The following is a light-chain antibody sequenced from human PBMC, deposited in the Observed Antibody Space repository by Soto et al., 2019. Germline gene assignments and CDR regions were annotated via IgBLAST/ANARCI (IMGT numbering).Light chain of an antibody. Sequence: QSALTQPASVSGSPGQSITISCTGTSSDVGSYNYVSWYQQHPGKAPKLMIYDVSNRPSGVSNRFSGSKSGNTASLTTSGLQAEDEADYYCSSYTGSSTLSVFGTGTKVTVL. CDR2: DVS. V-gene: IGLV2-14*01. CDR1: SSDVGSYNY. CDR3: SSYTGSSTLSV. J-gene: IGLJ1*01.